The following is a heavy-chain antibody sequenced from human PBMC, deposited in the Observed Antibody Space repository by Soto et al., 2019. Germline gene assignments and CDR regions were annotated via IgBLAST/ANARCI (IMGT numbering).Heavy chain of an antibody. D-gene: IGHD2-15*01. Sequence: GESLKISCKGSGYSFTNYWISWVRQMPGKGLEWMGRIDPSDSYTNYSPSFQGHVTISADKSISTAYLQWSSLKASDTAMYYCARLPRYCSGGSCYSGGMDVWGQGTTVTVSS. J-gene: IGHJ6*02. CDR2: IDPSDSYT. CDR3: ARLPRYCSGGSCYSGGMDV. CDR1: GYSFTNYW. V-gene: IGHV5-10-1*01.